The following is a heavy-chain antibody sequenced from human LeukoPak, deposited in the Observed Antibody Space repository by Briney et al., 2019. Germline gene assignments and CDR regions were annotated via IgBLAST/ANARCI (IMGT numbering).Heavy chain of an antibody. D-gene: IGHD4-23*01. CDR2: IWYDGSNK. J-gene: IGHJ4*02. V-gene: IGHV3-33*01. CDR3: ARGRGNSASIRIWFDY. CDR1: GFTFSSYG. Sequence: GGSLRLSYAASGFTFSSYGMHWVRQAPGKGLEWVAVIWYDGSNKYYADSVKGRFTISRDNSKNTLYLQMNSLRAEDTAVYYCARGRGNSASIRIWFDYWGQGTLVTVSS.